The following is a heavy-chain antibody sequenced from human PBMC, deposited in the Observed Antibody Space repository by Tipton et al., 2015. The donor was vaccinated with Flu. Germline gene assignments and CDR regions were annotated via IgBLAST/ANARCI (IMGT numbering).Heavy chain of an antibody. CDR1: GDSISSDYY. J-gene: IGHJ5*02. V-gene: IGHV4-38-2*02. Sequence: TLSLTCTVSGDSISSDYYWGWIRQFPGKGLEYMGSVSRTGDTNYNPSLKSRVTISIDRSKNQFSLKMKSVTAADMAVYFCARRDYSNYVSEPKSWFDPWGQGTLVTVSS. D-gene: IGHD4-11*01. CDR2: VSRTGDT. CDR3: ARRDYSNYVSEPKSWFDP.